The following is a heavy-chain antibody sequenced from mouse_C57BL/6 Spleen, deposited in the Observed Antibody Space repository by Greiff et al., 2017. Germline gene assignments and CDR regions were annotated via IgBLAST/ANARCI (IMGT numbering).Heavy chain of an antibody. Sequence: QVQLQQPGAELVKPGASVKLSCKASGYTFTSYWMHWVKQRPGRGLEWIGRIDPNSGGTKYNAKFKSKATMTVDKPSSTAYMPLSSLTSEDSAVYYCARRDLHSKGYFDVWGTGTTVTVSS. CDR1: GYTFTSYW. CDR3: ARRDLHSKGYFDV. V-gene: IGHV1-72*01. CDR2: IDPNSGGT. D-gene: IGHD2-5*01. J-gene: IGHJ1*03.